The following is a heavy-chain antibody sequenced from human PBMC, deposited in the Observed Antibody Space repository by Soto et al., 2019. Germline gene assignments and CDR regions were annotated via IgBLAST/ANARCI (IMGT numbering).Heavy chain of an antibody. Sequence: ASVKVSCKASGGTFSSYAISWVRQAPGQGLEWMGGIIPIFGTANYAQKFQGRVTITADESTSTAYMELSSLRSEDTAVYYCAKGYSGRYYYFDYWGQGTLVTVSS. J-gene: IGHJ4*02. CDR2: IIPIFGTA. CDR1: GGTFSSYA. D-gene: IGHD1-26*01. CDR3: AKGYSGRYYYFDY. V-gene: IGHV1-69*13.